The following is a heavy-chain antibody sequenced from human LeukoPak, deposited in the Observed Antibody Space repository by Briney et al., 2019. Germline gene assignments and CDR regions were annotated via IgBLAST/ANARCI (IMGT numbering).Heavy chain of an antibody. V-gene: IGHV4-34*01. D-gene: IGHD1-26*01. CDR3: ARLVGARSQADY. CDR1: GGSFSGYY. CDR2: INHSGST. Sequence: SETLSLTCAVYGGSFSGYYWSWIRQPPGEGLEWIGEINHSGSTNYNPSLKSRVTISVDTSKNQFSLRLSSVTAADTAVYYCARLVGARSQADYWGQGTLVTVSS. J-gene: IGHJ4*02.